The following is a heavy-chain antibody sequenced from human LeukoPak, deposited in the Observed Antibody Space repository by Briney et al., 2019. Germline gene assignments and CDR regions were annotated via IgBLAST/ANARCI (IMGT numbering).Heavy chain of an antibody. CDR3: ARESRSSGWDYFDY. V-gene: IGHV3-48*03. Sequence: GGSLRLSCAASGFTFSSYEMNWVRHAPGKGLEWVSYISSSGSTIYYADSVKGRFTISKDNAKNSLYLQMNSLRAEDTAVYYCARESRSSGWDYFDYWGQGTPVTVSS. J-gene: IGHJ4*02. D-gene: IGHD6-19*01. CDR2: ISSSGSTI. CDR1: GFTFSSYE.